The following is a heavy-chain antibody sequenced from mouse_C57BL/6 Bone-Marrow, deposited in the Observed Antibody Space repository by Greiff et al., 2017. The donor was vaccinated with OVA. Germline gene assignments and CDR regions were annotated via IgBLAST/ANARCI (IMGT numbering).Heavy chain of an antibody. CDR3: AREGKITTVDY. CDR2: IYPGSGNT. D-gene: IGHD1-1*01. CDR1: GYTFTDYY. Sequence: QVQLKESGAELVRPGASVKLSCKASGYTFTDYYINWVKQRPGQGLEWIARIYPGSGNTYYNEKFKGKATLTAEKSSSTAYMQLSSLTSEDSAVYFCAREGKITTVDYWGQGTTLTVSS. J-gene: IGHJ2*01. V-gene: IGHV1-76*01.